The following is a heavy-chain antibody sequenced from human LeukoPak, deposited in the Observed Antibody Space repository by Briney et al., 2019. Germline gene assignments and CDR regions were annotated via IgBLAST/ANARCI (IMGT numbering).Heavy chain of an antibody. V-gene: IGHV3-20*04. J-gene: IGHJ4*02. CDR1: GFTFSSYW. Sequence: GGSLRLSCAASGFTFSSYWMHWVRQAPGKGLEWVSGINWNGGSTGYADSVKGRFTISRDNAKNSLYLQMNSLRAEDTALYYCARDGYNPFDYWGQGTLVTVSS. D-gene: IGHD5-24*01. CDR2: INWNGGST. CDR3: ARDGYNPFDY.